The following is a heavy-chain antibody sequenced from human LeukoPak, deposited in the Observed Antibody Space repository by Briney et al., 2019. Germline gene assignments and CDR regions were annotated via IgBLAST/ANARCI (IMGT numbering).Heavy chain of an antibody. V-gene: IGHV4-61*02. CDR2: IYTSGST. CDR3: ARGLNSGSYGN. D-gene: IGHD1-26*01. Sequence: SETLSLTCTVSGGSISSGSYYWSWIRQPAGKGLEWIGRIYTSGSTNYNPSLKSRVTISVDTSKNQFSLKLSSVTAADTAVYYCARGLNSGSYGNWGQGTPFTVSS. CDR1: GGSISSGSYY. J-gene: IGHJ4*02.